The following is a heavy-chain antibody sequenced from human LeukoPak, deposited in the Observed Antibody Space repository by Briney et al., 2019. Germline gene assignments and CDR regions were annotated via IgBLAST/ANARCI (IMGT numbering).Heavy chain of an antibody. D-gene: IGHD3-10*01. CDR3: ARGLSYGSGSYYTYFDY. J-gene: IGHJ4*02. CDR2: IYYSGST. V-gene: IGHV4-59*01. Sequence: SETLSLTCTVSGGSISSYYWSWIRQPPGKGLEWIGYIYYSGSTNYNPSLKSRVTISVDTSKNQFSLKLSSVTAADTAVYYCARGLSYGSGSYYTYFDYWGQGTLVTVSS. CDR1: GGSISSYY.